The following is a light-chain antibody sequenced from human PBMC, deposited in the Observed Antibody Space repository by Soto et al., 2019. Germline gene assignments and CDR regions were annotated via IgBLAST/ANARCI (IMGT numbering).Light chain of an antibody. V-gene: IGLV2-14*01. CDR3: DSYTSGSSYV. J-gene: IGLJ1*01. CDR2: DVS. CDR1: SSDVGGYNY. Sequence: QSVLTQPASESGSPGQSITISCTGTSSDVGGYNYVSWYQQHPCKAPKLMIYDVSYRPSGVSDRFSGSKSGNTASLTISGLQSEHEADYYCDSYTSGSSYVFGTGTKLTVL.